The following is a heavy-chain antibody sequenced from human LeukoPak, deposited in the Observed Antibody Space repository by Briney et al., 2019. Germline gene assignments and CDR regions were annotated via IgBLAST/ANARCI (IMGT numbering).Heavy chain of an antibody. Sequence: SETLSLTCDVYGGSFSGYYWSWIRQPPGKGLEWIGEINHSGSTNYNPSLKSRVTISVDTSKNQFSLKLSSVTAADTAVYYCARPLGDILTGRHRANWFDPWGQGTLVTVSS. V-gene: IGHV4-34*01. CDR1: GGSFSGYY. J-gene: IGHJ5*02. CDR3: ARPLGDILTGRHRANWFDP. D-gene: IGHD3-9*01. CDR2: INHSGST.